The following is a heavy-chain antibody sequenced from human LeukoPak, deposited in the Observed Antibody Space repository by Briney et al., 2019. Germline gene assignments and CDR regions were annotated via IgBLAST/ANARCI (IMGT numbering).Heavy chain of an antibody. D-gene: IGHD1-14*01. CDR2: INPDSGGS. CDR3: ARDMTGGIWARATSFDH. J-gene: IGHJ4*02. Sequence: ASVKVSCKASGYTFTSYDINWVRQATGQGLEWMGWINPDSGGSEYGQKFQGRVTFTSDPSSTTVYMEVRSLKSDDTAVYYCARDMTGGIWARATSFDHWGQGTLVTVSS. V-gene: IGHV1-2*02. CDR1: GYTFTSYD.